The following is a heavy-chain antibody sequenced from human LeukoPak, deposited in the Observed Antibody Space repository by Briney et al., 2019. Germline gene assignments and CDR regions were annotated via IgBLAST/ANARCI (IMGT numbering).Heavy chain of an antibody. CDR2: ISAYNGHT. CDR1: GYTFSSYG. Sequence: ASVKVSCKASGYTFSSYGISWVRQAPGQGLEWMGWISAYNGHTNYAPKLRGRLTVTTDTSTSTAYMELRSLRSDDTAVYYCARDGVPAAVSCPGRFDPWGQGTLVTVSS. D-gene: IGHD2-2*01. CDR3: ARDGVPAAVSCPGRFDP. V-gene: IGHV1-18*01. J-gene: IGHJ5*02.